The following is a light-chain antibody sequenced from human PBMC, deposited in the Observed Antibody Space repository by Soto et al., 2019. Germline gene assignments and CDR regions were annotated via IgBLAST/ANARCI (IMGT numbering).Light chain of an antibody. CDR3: QQCFDWPIT. J-gene: IGKJ4*01. V-gene: IGKV3-15*01. CDR1: QSVNAN. Sequence: EIVMTQSPDTLSAPPGERATLSCSASQSVNANLAWYQQKPGQAPRLLIYGASNRATGIPAMFSGGGSGTEFTLSICSLQSQDFAVYYCQQCFDWPITFGGGTKVDIK. CDR2: GAS.